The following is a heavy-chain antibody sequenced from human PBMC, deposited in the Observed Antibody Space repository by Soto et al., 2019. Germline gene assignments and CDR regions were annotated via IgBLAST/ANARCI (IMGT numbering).Heavy chain of an antibody. CDR3: AGDHYPYDFWSGYYSFYYYYGMDV. J-gene: IGHJ6*02. Sequence: PGGSLRLSCAASGFTFSSYSMNWVRQAPGKGLEWVSSISSSSSYIYYADSVKGRFTISRDNAKNSLYLQMNSLRAEDTAVYYCAGDHYPYDFWSGYYSFYYYYGMDVWGQGTTVTVSS. CDR1: GFTFSSYS. D-gene: IGHD3-3*01. V-gene: IGHV3-21*01. CDR2: ISSSSSYI.